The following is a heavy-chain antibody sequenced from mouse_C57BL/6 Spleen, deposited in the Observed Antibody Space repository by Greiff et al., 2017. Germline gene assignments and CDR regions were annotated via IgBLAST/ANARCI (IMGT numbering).Heavy chain of an antibody. CDR2: IGPGSVST. CDR1: GYTFTDYY. CDR3: ARPYGYYEDNYAMDY. Sequence: VKLQESGAELVQPGASVKISCKASGYTFTDYYINWVKQRPGQGLEWIGKIGPGSVSTYYNEKFKGKVTLTADKSSSTAYMQLSSLTSEDSAVYLCARPYGYYEDNYAMDYWGQGTSVTVSS. J-gene: IGHJ4*01. V-gene: IGHV1-77*01. D-gene: IGHD2-3*01.